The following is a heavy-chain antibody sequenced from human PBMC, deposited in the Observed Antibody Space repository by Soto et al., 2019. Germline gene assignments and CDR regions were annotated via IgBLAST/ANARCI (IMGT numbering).Heavy chain of an antibody. CDR1: GFTFSTYS. D-gene: IGHD2-21*01. CDR2: ITTTSDKI. J-gene: IGHJ5*02. V-gene: IGHV3-21*01. CDR3: ARGLLASRPNWFDP. Sequence: GGSLSLSCAASGFTFSTYSMIWVRHAPGKGLEWVSSITTTSDKIYYADSVKGRFTISRDNAKNSVYLQMNSLRAEDTAVYYCARGLLASRPNWFDPWGQGTQVTVSS.